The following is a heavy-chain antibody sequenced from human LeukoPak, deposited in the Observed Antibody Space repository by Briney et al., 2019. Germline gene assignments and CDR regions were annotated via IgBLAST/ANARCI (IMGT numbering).Heavy chain of an antibody. CDR3: ARDLSPGYCSGGSCYSVTGY. V-gene: IGHV1-18*01. CDR2: ISAYNGNT. CDR1: GYTFTSYG. D-gene: IGHD2-15*01. J-gene: IGHJ4*02. Sequence: ASVKVSCKASGYTFTSYGISWVRQAPGQGLEWMGWISAYNGNTNYAQKLQGRVTMTTDTSTSTAYMEPRSLRSDDTAVYYCARDLSPGYCSGGSCYSVTGYWGQGTLVTVSS.